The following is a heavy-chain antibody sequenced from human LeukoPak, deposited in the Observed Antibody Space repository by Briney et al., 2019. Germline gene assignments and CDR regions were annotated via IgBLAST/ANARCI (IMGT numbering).Heavy chain of an antibody. CDR3: ARERTTVRY. V-gene: IGHV3-11*01. D-gene: IGHD4-17*01. CDR2: ISSDGSTI. Sequence: GRCLRLSWAASGFTFGDDYMSWISQAPGKGPEWVSYISSDGSTIFYADSVKGRFNISRDNAKSSLFLQMNSLRAEDTAVYYCARERTTVRYWGQGTLVTVSS. J-gene: IGHJ4*02. CDR1: GFTFGDDY.